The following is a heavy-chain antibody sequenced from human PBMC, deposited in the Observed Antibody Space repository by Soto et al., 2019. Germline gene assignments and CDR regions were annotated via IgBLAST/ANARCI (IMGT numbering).Heavy chain of an antibody. D-gene: IGHD4-17*01. J-gene: IGHJ4*02. V-gene: IGHV3-23*01. Sequence: EVQLLESGGDLVQPGGSLRLSCAASGFTFSSYAMSWVRQAPGKGLEWVSSISGSGGSTYYADSVKGRFTISRDNSKNTLYLHMNSLRAEDTAIYYCAKEKGLRLNDYWGQGTLVTVSS. CDR1: GFTFSSYA. CDR2: ISGSGGST. CDR3: AKEKGLRLNDY.